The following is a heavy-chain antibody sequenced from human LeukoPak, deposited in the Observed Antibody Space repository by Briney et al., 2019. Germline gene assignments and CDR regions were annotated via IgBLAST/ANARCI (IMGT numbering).Heavy chain of an antibody. Sequence: DPSETLSLTCTVSGYSISSGYYWGWIRQPPGQGLEWIGSIYHSGSTYYNPSLKSRVTISVDTSKNQFSLKLSSVTAADTAVYYCARTQWELLRYYYYYMDVWGKGATVTVS. CDR1: GYSISSGYY. CDR2: IYHSGST. CDR3: ARTQWELLRYYYYYMDV. J-gene: IGHJ6*03. V-gene: IGHV4-38-2*02. D-gene: IGHD1-26*01.